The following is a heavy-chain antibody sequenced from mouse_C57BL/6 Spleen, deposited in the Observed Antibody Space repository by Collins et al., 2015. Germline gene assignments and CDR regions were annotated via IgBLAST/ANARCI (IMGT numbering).Heavy chain of an antibody. V-gene: IGHV1-69*01. CDR3: ARGNYYDYDGAY. J-gene: IGHJ3*01. D-gene: IGHD2-4*01. Sequence: QVQLQQPGAELVMPGASVKLSCKASGYTFTSYWMHWVKQRPGQGLEWIGEIDPSDSYTNYNQKFKGKSTLTVDKSSSTAYMQLSSLTSEDSAVYYCARGNYYDYDGAYWGQGTLVTVSA. CDR2: IDPSDSYT. CDR1: GYTFTSYW.